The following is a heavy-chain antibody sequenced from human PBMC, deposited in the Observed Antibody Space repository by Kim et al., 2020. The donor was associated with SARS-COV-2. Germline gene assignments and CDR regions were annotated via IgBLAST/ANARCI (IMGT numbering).Heavy chain of an antibody. CDR2: IGTAGDT. D-gene: IGHD6-13*01. J-gene: IGHJ3*02. CDR3: ARGYRSSWYWALDI. Sequence: GGSLRLSCAASGFTFSSYDMHWVRQATGKGLEWVSAIGTAGDTYYPGSVKGRFTISRENAKNSLYLQMSSLIAGDTAVYYCARGYRSSWYWALDIGGQGTMATVS. V-gene: IGHV3-13*01. CDR1: GFTFSSYD.